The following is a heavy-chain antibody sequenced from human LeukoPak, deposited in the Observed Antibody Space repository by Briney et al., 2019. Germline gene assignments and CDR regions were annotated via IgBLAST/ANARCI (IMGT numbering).Heavy chain of an antibody. D-gene: IGHD6-13*01. V-gene: IGHV3-21*04. CDR1: GFIFSNYN. J-gene: IGHJ6*03. Sequence: GGSLRLSCAASGFIFSNYNINWVRQAPGKGLERVSSITSSSSYKYYADSVRGRFTISRDNAKNSLFLQMNSLRAEATALYYCARGPDPNGYYYYYMDVWGKGTTVTVSS. CDR3: ARGPDPNGYYYYYMDV. CDR2: ITSSSSYK.